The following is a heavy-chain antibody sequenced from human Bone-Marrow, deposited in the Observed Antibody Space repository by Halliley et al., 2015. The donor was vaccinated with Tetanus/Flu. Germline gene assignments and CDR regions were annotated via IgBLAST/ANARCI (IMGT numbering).Heavy chain of an antibody. D-gene: IGHD3-3*01. CDR1: GFTFSSFG. J-gene: IGHJ5*02. Sequence: SLRLSCAASGFTFSSFGMNWVRQAPGKGLQWVALTSSDGSNTYYADSVKGRFTISRDNSKNTLYLQMNSLRPEDTAVYYCAKDHLPFWGGYSPNWFDPWGQGALVTVSS. V-gene: IGHV3-30*18. CDR2: TSSDGSNT. CDR3: AKDHLPFWGGYSPNWFDP.